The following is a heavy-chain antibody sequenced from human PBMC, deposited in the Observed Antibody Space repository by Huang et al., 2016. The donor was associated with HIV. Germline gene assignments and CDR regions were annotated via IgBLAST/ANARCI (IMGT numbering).Heavy chain of an antibody. CDR3: ARQVDGFRSHFDF. CDR2: IYPRASAT. V-gene: IGHV5-51*01. CDR1: GYGFSSYW. Sequence: EVLLVQSGAELKEPGESLKISCKASGYGFSSYWIGWVRQKPVTGLGWMGIIYPRASATKYSPSFDVQVTISADKSTRTAYLQWESLKAPDTAIYFCARQVDGFRSHFDFWGQGTLVSVSS. D-gene: IGHD5-18*01. J-gene: IGHJ4*02.